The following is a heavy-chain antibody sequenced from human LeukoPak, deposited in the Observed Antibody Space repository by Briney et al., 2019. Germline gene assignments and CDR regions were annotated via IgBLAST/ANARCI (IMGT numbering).Heavy chain of an antibody. D-gene: IGHD1-26*01. V-gene: IGHV4-39*01. CDR1: GGSISSSSYY. CDR3: ARRSSMVGAFGY. J-gene: IGHJ4*02. CDR2: IYYSGST. Sequence: SETLSLTCTVSGGSISSSSYYWGWLRQPPGKGLEWIGSIYYSGSTYYNPSLKSRVTISVDTSKNQFSQKLSSVTAADTAVYYCARRSSMVGAFGYWGQGTLVTVSS.